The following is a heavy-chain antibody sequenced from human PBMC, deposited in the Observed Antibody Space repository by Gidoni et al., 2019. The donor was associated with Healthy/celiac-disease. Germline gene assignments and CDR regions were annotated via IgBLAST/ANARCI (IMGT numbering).Heavy chain of an antibody. CDR3: ARGGEGGWYHFDY. CDR1: GYTVTSYG. D-gene: IGHD6-19*01. J-gene: IGHJ4*02. CDR2: AYNGNT. Sequence: QVHLVHSGAEVKKPGPSVKVSCKASGYTVTSYGISAYNGNTNYAQKLQGRVTMTTDTATRTAYMELRSLRSDETAGYYCARGGEGGWYHFDYWGQGTLVTVSS. V-gene: IGHV1-18*01.